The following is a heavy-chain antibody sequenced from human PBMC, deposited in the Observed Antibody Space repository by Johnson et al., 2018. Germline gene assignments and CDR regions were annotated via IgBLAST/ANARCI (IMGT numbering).Heavy chain of an antibody. Sequence: VQLVQSGGGLVKPGGSLRLSCAASGFPFSTYTMKWVRQAPGKGLEWISSIGSKGGYIYYADSVKGRFTISRDNAKNSLYLQMNSRRAEDTAGYYCARGRVCSNGVCYGMDGWGQGTTVTVSS. J-gene: IGHJ6*02. CDR2: IGSKGGYI. CDR3: ARGRVCSNGVCYGMDG. CDR1: GFPFSTYT. V-gene: IGHV3-21*01. D-gene: IGHD2-8*01.